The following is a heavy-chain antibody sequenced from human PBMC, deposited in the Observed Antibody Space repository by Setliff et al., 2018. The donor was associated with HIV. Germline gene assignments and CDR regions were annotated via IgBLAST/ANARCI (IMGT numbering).Heavy chain of an antibody. CDR3: ARAPGEAYNFWSDYKVAGAFDI. CDR1: GGSISSRNW. J-gene: IGHJ3*02. D-gene: IGHD3-3*01. V-gene: IGHV4-4*02. CDR2: IYHSGST. Sequence: WETLSLTCTVSGGSISSRNWWSWVRQPPGKGLEWIGEIYHSGSTNYNPSLKSRVTISVDKSTNQVSLKLNSVTAADTAVYYCARAPGEAYNFWSDYKVAGAFDIWGQGTMVTVSS.